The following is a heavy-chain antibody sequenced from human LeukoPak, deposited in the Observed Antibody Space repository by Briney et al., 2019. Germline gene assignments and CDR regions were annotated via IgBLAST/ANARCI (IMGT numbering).Heavy chain of an antibody. V-gene: IGHV1-2*02. CDR1: GYTFTGYY. CDR3: ARDYMTTVTNIDY. D-gene: IGHD4-17*01. Sequence: ASVKVSYKASGYTFTGYYMHWVRQAPGQGLEWMGWINPNSGGTNYAQKFQGRVTMTRDTSISTAYMELSRLRSDDTAVYYCARDYMTTVTNIDYWGQGTLVTVSS. J-gene: IGHJ4*02. CDR2: INPNSGGT.